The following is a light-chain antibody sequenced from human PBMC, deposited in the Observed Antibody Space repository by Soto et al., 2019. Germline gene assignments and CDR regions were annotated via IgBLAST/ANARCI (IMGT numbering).Light chain of an antibody. CDR1: SSDVGGYNH. V-gene: IGLV2-14*01. CDR3: CSHAGDSVV. Sequence: QSVLTQPASVSGSPGQSITISCTGTSSDVGGYNHVSWYQQHPGKAPKLIIYEVRNRPSGVPDRFSGSKSGNTASLTISGLQAEDESDYYCCSHAGDSVVFGTGTKVTVL. CDR2: EVR. J-gene: IGLJ1*01.